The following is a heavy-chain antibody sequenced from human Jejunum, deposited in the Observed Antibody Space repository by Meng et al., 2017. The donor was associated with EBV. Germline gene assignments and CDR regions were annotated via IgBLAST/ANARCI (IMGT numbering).Heavy chain of an antibody. Sequence: QVPLQEAGPGLVRPSYILSLSVTVSGGSVSTASYYWSWIRQSPGKGLEWIGYIYYSENTNYTPSLKSRATITVDTSKNQFSLKLSSVTAADTAVYYCARVVDYYERSGSPDFWGQGTLVTVSS. J-gene: IGHJ4*02. CDR1: GGSVSTASYY. CDR3: ARVVDYYERSGSPDF. V-gene: IGHV4-61*01. D-gene: IGHD3-22*01. CDR2: IYYSENT.